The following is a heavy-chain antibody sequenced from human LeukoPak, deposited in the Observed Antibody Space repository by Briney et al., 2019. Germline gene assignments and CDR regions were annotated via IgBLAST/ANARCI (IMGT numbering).Heavy chain of an antibody. CDR1: GFTFDDYT. Sequence: GGSLRLSCAASGFTFDDYTMHWVRQAPGKGLEWVSLISWDGGSTYYADSVKGRFTISRDNAENTLYLQMNSLRAEDTAVYYCARGTAGYHSSYFDYWGQGTLVTVSS. D-gene: IGHD3-16*02. CDR3: ARGTAGYHSSYFDY. V-gene: IGHV3-43*01. CDR2: ISWDGGST. J-gene: IGHJ4*02.